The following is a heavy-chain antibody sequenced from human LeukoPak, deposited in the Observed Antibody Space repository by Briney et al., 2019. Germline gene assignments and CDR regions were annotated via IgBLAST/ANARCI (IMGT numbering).Heavy chain of an antibody. V-gene: IGHV4-59*01. Sequence: SETLSLTCSLSGGSISSYYWSWIRQAPGKGLEWIGYVYYSGTTNYNPSLESRVTISVDTSENHFSLRLRSVTAADTAVYFCARDLITLVRGIFTFWGQGTPVTVSS. CDR2: VYYSGTT. CDR3: ARDLITLVRGIFTF. CDR1: GGSISSYY. J-gene: IGHJ4*02. D-gene: IGHD3-10*01.